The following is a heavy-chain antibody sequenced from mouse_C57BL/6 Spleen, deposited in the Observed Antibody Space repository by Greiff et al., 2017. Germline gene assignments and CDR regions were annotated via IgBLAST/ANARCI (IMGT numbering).Heavy chain of an antibody. J-gene: IGHJ4*01. CDR2: IDPSDSET. D-gene: IGHD3-1*01. V-gene: IGHV1-52*01. Sequence: QVQLQQPGAELVRPGSSVKLSCKASGYTFTSYWMHWVKQRPIQGLEWIGNIDPSDSETHYNQKFKDKATVTVDKSSSTAYMQLSSLTSEDSAVYYCARWGLLYAMDYWGQGTSVTVSS. CDR3: ARWGLLYAMDY. CDR1: GYTFTSYW.